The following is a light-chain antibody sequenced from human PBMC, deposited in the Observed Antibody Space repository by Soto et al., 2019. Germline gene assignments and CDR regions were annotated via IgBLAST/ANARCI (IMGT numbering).Light chain of an antibody. CDR1: QSISSW. CDR2: DAS. CDR3: QQSYSSPPT. V-gene: IGKV1-5*01. Sequence: DIQMTHSPSTLSASVGDRVTITLRASQSISSWLAWYQQKPGKAPKLLIYDASSLESGVPSRFSGSRSGPDFTLTISSLQPEDFATYYCQQSYSSPPTFGQGTKVDI. J-gene: IGKJ1*01.